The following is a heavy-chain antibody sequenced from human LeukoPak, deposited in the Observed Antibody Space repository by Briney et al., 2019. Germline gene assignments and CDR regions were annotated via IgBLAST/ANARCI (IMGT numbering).Heavy chain of an antibody. CDR1: EFTFSDYT. CDR3: AKDAIVVVPAAICGWFDP. CDR2: ISSSGTYK. J-gene: IGHJ5*02. Sequence: GGSLRLSCAASEFTFSDYTMNWVRQAPGKGLEWVSSISSSGTYKYYADSVKGRFTISRDNAQNSLYLQMNSLRAEDTAVYYCAKDAIVVVPAAICGWFDPWGQGTLVTISS. V-gene: IGHV3-21*04. D-gene: IGHD2-2*02.